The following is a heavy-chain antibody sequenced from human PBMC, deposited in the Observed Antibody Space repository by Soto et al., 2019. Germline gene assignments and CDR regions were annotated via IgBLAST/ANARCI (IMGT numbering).Heavy chain of an antibody. V-gene: IGHV4-61*01. CDR1: CGSVSSGNHY. D-gene: IGHD1-26*01. CDR2: VFYSGSD. CDR3: ARLGGSYAVPHFEY. Sequence: SDTLSLTFNVSCGSVSSGNHYWIWIRHSPGKELEFIAYVFYSGSDNYNPSLKSRVTTSVDTSKNQFSLKLSSVTAADTAVYYCARLGGSYAVPHFEYWGQGTLVTVSS. J-gene: IGHJ4*02.